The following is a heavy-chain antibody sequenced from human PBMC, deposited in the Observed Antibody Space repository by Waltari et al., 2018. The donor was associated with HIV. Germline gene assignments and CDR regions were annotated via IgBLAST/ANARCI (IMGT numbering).Heavy chain of an antibody. CDR3: SPGRGWFDP. CDR1: GFTFSSYW. Sequence: EVQLVESGGGLVQPGGSLRLSCAASGFTFSSYWMHWVRQAPGKGLVLFSRINSDGSGTNYADAVKGRFTISRDNAKNTLYLQMNCLSVEDTAVYYCSPGRGWFDPWGQGTLVTVSS. CDR2: INSDGSGT. J-gene: IGHJ5*02. D-gene: IGHD3-10*01. V-gene: IGHV3-74*01.